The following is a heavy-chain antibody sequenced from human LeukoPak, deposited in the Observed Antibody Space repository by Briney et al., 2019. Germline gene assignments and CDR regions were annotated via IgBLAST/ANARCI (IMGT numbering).Heavy chain of an antibody. J-gene: IGHJ4*02. D-gene: IGHD5-18*01. V-gene: IGHV5-51*01. Sequence: GESLKISCKVSGYSFTNYWIAWVRQMHGKGREWMGNIYPGDSATKYSPSFQGQVTMSADKSTTTAYLQWRSLKASDTAMYYCARSGSGYSYGYAYWGQGTLVTVSS. CDR1: GYSFTNYW. CDR2: IYPGDSAT. CDR3: ARSGSGYSYGYAY.